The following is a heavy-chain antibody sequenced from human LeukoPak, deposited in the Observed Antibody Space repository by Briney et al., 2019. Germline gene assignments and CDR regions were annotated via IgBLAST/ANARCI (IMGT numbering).Heavy chain of an antibody. CDR3: ARASRLQLWFDP. CDR1: GYSISSGYY. D-gene: IGHD5-24*01. J-gene: IGHJ5*02. CDR2: IYHSGST. Sequence: SETLSLTCTVSGYSISSGYYWGWIRQPPGKGLEWIGSIYHSGSTNYNPSLKSRVTISVDTSKNQFSLKLSSVTAADTAVYYCARASRLQLWFDPWGQGTLVTVSS. V-gene: IGHV4-38-2*02.